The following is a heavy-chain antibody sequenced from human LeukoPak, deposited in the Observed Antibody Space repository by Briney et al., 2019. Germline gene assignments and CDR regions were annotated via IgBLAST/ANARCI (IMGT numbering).Heavy chain of an antibody. Sequence: LSGGSLRLSCAASGFTFSSYAMSWVRQAPGKGLEWVSAISGRGGSTYYADSVKGRFTISRDNSKNTLYLQMNSLRAEDTAVYYCAKRWGSHHFDYWGQGTLVTVSS. V-gene: IGHV3-23*01. CDR2: ISGRGGST. D-gene: IGHD3-16*01. CDR3: AKRWGSHHFDY. J-gene: IGHJ4*02. CDR1: GFTFSSYA.